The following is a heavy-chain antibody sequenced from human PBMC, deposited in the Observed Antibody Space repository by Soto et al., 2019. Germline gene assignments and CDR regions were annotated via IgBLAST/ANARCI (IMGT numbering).Heavy chain of an antibody. Sequence: EVQLLESGGGLVQPGGSLRLSCAASGFTFSSYAMSWVRQAPGKGLEWVSAISGSSSMIYYADSVKGRFTISRDNAKNSLYLQMNSLRAEDTAVYYCANDFWSEYSWGQGTLVTVSS. V-gene: IGHV3-23*01. J-gene: IGHJ5*02. D-gene: IGHD3-3*01. CDR2: ISGSSSMI. CDR3: ANDFWSEYS. CDR1: GFTFSSYA.